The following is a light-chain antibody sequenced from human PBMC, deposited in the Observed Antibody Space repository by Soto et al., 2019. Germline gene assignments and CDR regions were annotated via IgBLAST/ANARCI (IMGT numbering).Light chain of an antibody. V-gene: IGKV1-39*01. CDR3: QQSYSTPRT. Sequence: DIQMTQSPSSLSASVGDRVTITCRASQSMSSSLNWYQQKPGKAPKLLIYAASSLQSGVPSRFSGSGSGTDFTLTISSLQPEDFATYYGQQSYSTPRTFGQGTKLEIK. CDR2: AAS. CDR1: QSMSSS. J-gene: IGKJ2*01.